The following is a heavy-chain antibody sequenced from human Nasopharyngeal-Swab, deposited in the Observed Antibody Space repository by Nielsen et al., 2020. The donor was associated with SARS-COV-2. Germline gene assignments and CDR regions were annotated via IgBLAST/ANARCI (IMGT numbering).Heavy chain of an antibody. CDR3: ARVLRSGSYYAFDI. J-gene: IGHJ3*02. D-gene: IGHD3-10*01. CDR2: IYHSGST. CDR1: GYSISSGYY. V-gene: IGHV4-38-2*01. Sequence: SETLSLTCAVSGYSISSGYYWGWIRQPPGKGLEWIGSIYHSGSTYYNPSLKSRVTISVDTSKNHFSLKLSSVTAADTAVYYCARVLRSGSYYAFDIWGQGTMVTVSS.